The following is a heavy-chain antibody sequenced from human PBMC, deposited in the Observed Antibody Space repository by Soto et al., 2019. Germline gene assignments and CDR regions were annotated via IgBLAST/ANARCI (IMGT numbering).Heavy chain of an antibody. Sequence: EVQLVESGGGLVKPGGSLRLSCAASGFTFSSYSMNWVRQAPGKGLEWVSSISSSSSYIYYADSVKGRFTISRDNANNSLYLQMNSLRAEDTAVYYCAREKDINVLLWFGEPYDAFDIWGQGTMVTVSS. CDR2: ISSSSSYI. V-gene: IGHV3-21*01. J-gene: IGHJ3*02. CDR1: GFTFSSYS. CDR3: AREKDINVLLWFGEPYDAFDI. D-gene: IGHD3-10*01.